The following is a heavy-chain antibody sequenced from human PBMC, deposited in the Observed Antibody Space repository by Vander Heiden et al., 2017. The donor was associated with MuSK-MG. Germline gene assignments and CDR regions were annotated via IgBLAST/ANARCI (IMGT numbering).Heavy chain of an antibody. D-gene: IGHD4-17*01. V-gene: IGHV4-59*01. Sequence: QVQLQESGPGLVKPSETLSLTCTVSGGSISSYYWSWIRQPPGKGLEWIGYIYYSGSTNYNPSLKSRVTISVDTSKNQFSLKLSSVTAADTAVYYCARSGWTVTTGEFRYYYYYMDVWVKGTTVAVSS. CDR2: IYYSGST. CDR1: GGSISSYY. CDR3: ARSGWTVTTGEFRYYYYYMDV. J-gene: IGHJ6*03.